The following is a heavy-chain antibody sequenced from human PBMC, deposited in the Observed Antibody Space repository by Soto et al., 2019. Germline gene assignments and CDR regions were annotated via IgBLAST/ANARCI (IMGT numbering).Heavy chain of an antibody. J-gene: IGHJ5*02. D-gene: IGHD6-19*01. CDR1: GGSISSGGYS. V-gene: IGHV4-30-2*01. CDR2: IYHSGST. CDR3: ARVKGGWGFDP. Sequence: QLQLQESGSGLVKPSQTLSHTCAVSGGSISSGGYSWSWIRQPPGKGLEWIGYIYHSGSTYYNPSLKSRVTLSVDRSKNQFSLKLSSVTAADTAVYYCARVKGGWGFDPWGQGTLVTVSS.